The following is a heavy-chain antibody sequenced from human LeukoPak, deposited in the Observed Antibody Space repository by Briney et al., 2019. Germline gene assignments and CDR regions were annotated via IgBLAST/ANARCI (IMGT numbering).Heavy chain of an antibody. CDR1: GGSFSGYY. V-gene: IGHV4-34*01. J-gene: IGHJ6*02. Sequence: SETLSLTCAVYGGSFSGYYWSWIRQPPGKGLEWIGEINHSGSTNYNPSLKSRVTISVDTSKNQFSLKLSSVTAADTAVYYCARQGGGNSYYYYYYAMDVWGQGTTVTVSS. D-gene: IGHD4-23*01. CDR3: ARQGGGNSYYYYYYAMDV. CDR2: INHSGST.